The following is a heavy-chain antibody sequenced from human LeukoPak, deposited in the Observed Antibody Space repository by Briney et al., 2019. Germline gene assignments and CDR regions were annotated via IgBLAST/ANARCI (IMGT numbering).Heavy chain of an antibody. CDR1: GYTFIDYY. CDR2: INPNSGGT. D-gene: IGHD1-26*01. CDR3: ARGESYPDY. Sequence: ASVKVSCKASGYTFIDYYVYWVRQAPGQGLEWMGRINPNSGGTYSAQKFQGRVTMTRDTSISTAYMEVTRLRSDDTAVYYCARGESYPDYWGQGTLVTVSS. V-gene: IGHV1-2*02. J-gene: IGHJ4*02.